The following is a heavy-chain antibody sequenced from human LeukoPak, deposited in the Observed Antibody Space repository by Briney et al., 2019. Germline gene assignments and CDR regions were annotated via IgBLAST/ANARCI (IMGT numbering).Heavy chain of an antibody. D-gene: IGHD3-22*01. CDR1: GFTFSSYA. CDR3: ARGNFTNYYDSSGYSETFDY. V-gene: IGHV3-30*01. Sequence: PRGSLRLSCAASGFTFSSYAMHWVRQAPGKGLEWVAVISYDGSNKYYADSVKGRFTISRDNSKNTLYLQMNSLRAEDTAVYYCARGNFTNYYDSSGYSETFDYWGQGTLVTVSS. J-gene: IGHJ4*02. CDR2: ISYDGSNK.